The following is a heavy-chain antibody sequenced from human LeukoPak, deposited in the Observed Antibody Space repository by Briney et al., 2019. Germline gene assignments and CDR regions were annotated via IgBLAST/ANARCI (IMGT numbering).Heavy chain of an antibody. V-gene: IGHV5-51*01. CDR1: GYSFTSYW. Sequence: GESLKISGKGSGYSFTSYWIGWVREMPGKGLEWMGIIYPGDSDTRYSPSFQGQVTISADKSISTAYLQWSSLKASDTAMYYCARLGYYYDSSGYCDYWGQGTLVTVSS. CDR3: ARLGYYYDSSGYCDY. CDR2: IYPGDSDT. D-gene: IGHD3-22*01. J-gene: IGHJ4*02.